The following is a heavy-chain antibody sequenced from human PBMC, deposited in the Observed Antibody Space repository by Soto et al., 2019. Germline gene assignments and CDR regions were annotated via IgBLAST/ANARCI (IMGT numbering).Heavy chain of an antibody. CDR3: ARSHDCGIYSDYGMGV. V-gene: IGHV3-30-3*01. CDR1: GFTFSNYA. Sequence: QVQLVESGGGVVQPGRSLRLSCAASGFTFSNYAMHWFRQAPGKGLEWVAVISYDGNKKYYADSVKGRFTIARDNSKNTLYLQMNSLRTEETAVYYCARSHDCGIYSDYGMGVWGQGTTVTVSS. D-gene: IGHD4-17*01. J-gene: IGHJ6*02. CDR2: ISYDGNKK.